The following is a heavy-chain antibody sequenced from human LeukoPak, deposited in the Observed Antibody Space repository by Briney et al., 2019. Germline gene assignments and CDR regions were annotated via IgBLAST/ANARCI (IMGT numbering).Heavy chain of an antibody. J-gene: IGHJ4*02. D-gene: IGHD3-3*01. CDR3: ARDGSGGVDY. Sequence: GGSLRLACAASGFTFSSYSMNWVRQAPGKGLEWVSSISSSSSHIYYADSVKGRFTISRDNAKNSLYLQMNSLRAEDTAVYYCARDGSGGVDYWGQGTLVTVSS. V-gene: IGHV3-21*01. CDR1: GFTFSSYS. CDR2: ISSSSSHI.